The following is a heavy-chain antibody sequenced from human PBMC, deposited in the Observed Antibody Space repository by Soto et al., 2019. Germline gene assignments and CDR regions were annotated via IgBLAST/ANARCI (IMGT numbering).Heavy chain of an antibody. CDR2: INSDGSST. Sequence: GGPLRLSCAAPGFTFTSYWMHWVRQVPGKGPVWVSRINSDGSSTDYADSVKGRFTISRDNAKNTLYLQMNSLRVEDTAVYYCATSRYSGNYFDYWGQGTLVTVSS. V-gene: IGHV3-74*01. CDR3: ATSRYSGNYFDY. J-gene: IGHJ4*02. CDR1: GFTFTSYW. D-gene: IGHD1-26*01.